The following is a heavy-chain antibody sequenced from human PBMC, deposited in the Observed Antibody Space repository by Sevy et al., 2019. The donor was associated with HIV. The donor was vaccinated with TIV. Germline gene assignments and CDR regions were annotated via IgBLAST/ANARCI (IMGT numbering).Heavy chain of an antibody. CDR1: GFTFSSYA. CDR3: ARDGGSGGPFDI. V-gene: IGHV3-64*02. D-gene: IGHD6-19*01. CDR2: ISSNGGST. J-gene: IGHJ3*02. Sequence: GGSLRLSCAASGFTFSSYAMHWVRQAPGKGLQYVSAISSNGGSTYYADSVKGRFTISRDNSKNTLYLQTGSLRAEDMAVYYCARDGGSGGPFDIWGQGTMVTVSS.